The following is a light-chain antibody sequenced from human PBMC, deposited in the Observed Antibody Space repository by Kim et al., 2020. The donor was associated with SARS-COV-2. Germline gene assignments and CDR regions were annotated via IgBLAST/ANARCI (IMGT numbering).Light chain of an antibody. CDR3: MSGPTSESGG. V-gene: IGLV5-37*01. CDR1: SNIRGDHCI. J-gene: IGLJ3*02. CDR2: YCSDSNK. Sequence: WPSNIRGDHCIRYWYQQKKGRPPRYLLDYCSDSNKGQGFGGPSRFSGAKDDSAKTGILIISGLQAEDEADYYCMSGPTSESGGFGGGTQLTDL.